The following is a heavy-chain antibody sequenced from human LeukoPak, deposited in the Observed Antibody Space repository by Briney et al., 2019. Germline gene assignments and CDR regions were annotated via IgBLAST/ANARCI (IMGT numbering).Heavy chain of an antibody. CDR1: GGSISSYY. V-gene: IGHV4-59*01. CDR3: ARNKYSYAPYHYYGMDV. Sequence: SETLSLTCTVSGGSISSYYWSWIRQPPGKGLEWIGYIYYSGSTNYNPSLKSRVTISVDTSKNQFSLKLSSVTAADTAVYYCARNKYSYAPYHYYGMDVWGQGTTVTVSS. CDR2: IYYSGST. D-gene: IGHD5-18*01. J-gene: IGHJ6*02.